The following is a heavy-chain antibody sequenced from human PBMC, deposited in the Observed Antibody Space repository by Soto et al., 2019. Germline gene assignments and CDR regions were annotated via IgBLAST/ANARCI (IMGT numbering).Heavy chain of an antibody. V-gene: IGHV3-21*06. J-gene: IGHJ4*02. CDR1: GFTFRNYN. CDR2: ISTGGAYM. D-gene: IGHD2-21*01. CDR3: ARDIASPGGDYFDS. Sequence: EVQLVESGGGLVKAGGSLRLFCTASGFTFRNYNMNWVRQSPGKGLGWVSSISTGGAYMFYADSVKGRFTISRDNAQNSLFLQIDSPRAEDTAVYYCARDIASPGGDYFDSWGQGNPVTVSS.